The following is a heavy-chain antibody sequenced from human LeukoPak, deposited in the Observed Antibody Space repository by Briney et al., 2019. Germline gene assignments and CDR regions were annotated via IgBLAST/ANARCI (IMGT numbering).Heavy chain of an antibody. CDR1: GFTFSSYS. CDR2: ISSSSSYI. CDR3: ARERGYCSGGSCYKGKGAFDI. Sequence: GGSLRLSCAASGFTFSSYSMNWVRQAPGKGLEWVSSISSSSSYIYYADSVKGRFTISRDNAKNSLYLQMNSPRAEDTAVYYCARERGYCSGGSCYKGKGAFDIWGQGTMVTVSS. V-gene: IGHV3-21*01. D-gene: IGHD2-15*01. J-gene: IGHJ3*02.